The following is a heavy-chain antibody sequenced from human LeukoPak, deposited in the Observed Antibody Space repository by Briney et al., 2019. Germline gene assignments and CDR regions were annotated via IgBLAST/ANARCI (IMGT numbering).Heavy chain of an antibody. Sequence: GASVTVSCKASGYTFTSYGISRVRQAPGQGLEWMGWISDYNGNTNYAQQLQGRVTMTTDTSTSTAYMELRSLRSDDTAVYYCARNYDILTGYGFFDYWGQGTLVTVSS. V-gene: IGHV1-18*01. J-gene: IGHJ4*02. D-gene: IGHD3-9*01. CDR2: ISDYNGNT. CDR3: ARNYDILTGYGFFDY. CDR1: GYTFTSYG.